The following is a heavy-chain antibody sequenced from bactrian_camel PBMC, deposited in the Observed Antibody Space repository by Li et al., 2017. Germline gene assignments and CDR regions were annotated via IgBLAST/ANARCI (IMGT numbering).Heavy chain of an antibody. Sequence: QLVESGGGSAQAGGSLKLSCQASGDTDNTDCLAWFRQTPGKEREAVAAIWTRRGPPHYADPVKGRFTISLDTAKNTVDLHMNSLKPEDTAMYYCAAAPWYTGSCWQQNAYRYWGQGTQVTVS. CDR1: GDTDNTDC. V-gene: IGHV3-3*01. CDR3: AAAPWYTGSCWQQNAYRY. J-gene: IGHJ4*01. D-gene: IGHD6*01. CDR2: IWTRRGPP.